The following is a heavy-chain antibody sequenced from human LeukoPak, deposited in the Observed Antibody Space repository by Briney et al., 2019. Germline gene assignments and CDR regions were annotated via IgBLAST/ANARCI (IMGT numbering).Heavy chain of an antibody. CDR2: FDPEDGET. CDR3: ARLKVYCSSTSCYGLGAFDI. CDR1: GYTLTELS. D-gene: IGHD2-2*01. J-gene: IGHJ3*02. Sequence: ASVKVSCQVSGYTLTELSMHWVRQAPGKGLEWMGGFDPEDGETIYAQKFQGRDTMTEDTSTDTAYMELSSLRSEDTAVYYCARLKVYCSSTSCYGLGAFDIWGQGTMVTVSS. V-gene: IGHV1-24*01.